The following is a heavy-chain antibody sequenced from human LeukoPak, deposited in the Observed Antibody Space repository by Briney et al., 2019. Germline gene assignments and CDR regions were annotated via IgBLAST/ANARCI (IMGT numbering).Heavy chain of an antibody. CDR1: GFTFSSYD. D-gene: IGHD6-6*01. CDR2: ISGSGGSA. CDR3: AKGGSSLAFDY. V-gene: IGHV3-23*01. Sequence: QPGGSLRLSCAASGFTFSSYDMNWVRQAPGKGLEWVSAISGSGGSAYYADSVKGRFTISRDNSKNTLSLQMNSLRVEDTAVYYCAKGGSSLAFDYWGQGTLVTVSS. J-gene: IGHJ4*02.